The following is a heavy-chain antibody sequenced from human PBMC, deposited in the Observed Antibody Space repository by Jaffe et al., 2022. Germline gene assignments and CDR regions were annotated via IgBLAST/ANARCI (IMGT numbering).Heavy chain of an antibody. D-gene: IGHD3-10*01. Sequence: EVQLLESGGGLVQPGGSLRLSCAASGFTFSSYAMSWVRQAPGKGLEWVSAISGSGGSTYYADSVKGRFTISRDNSKNTLYLQMNSLRAEDTAVYYCAKKPYYYGSGFDAFDIWGQGTMVTVSS. V-gene: IGHV3-23*01. J-gene: IGHJ3*02. CDR3: AKKPYYYGSGFDAFDI. CDR1: GFTFSSYA. CDR2: ISGSGGST.